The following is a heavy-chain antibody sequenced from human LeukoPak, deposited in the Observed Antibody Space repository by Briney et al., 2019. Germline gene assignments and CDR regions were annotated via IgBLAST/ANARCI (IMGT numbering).Heavy chain of an antibody. Sequence: GGSLRLSCVASGFTFSTYAMGWVRQVPGKGLEWVSSVSESGGSTYYADSVKGRFTISRDNSKDTLSLQMNSLRAEDTAVYYCAKPARTDYTDYWGQGTLVTVSS. CDR3: AKPARTDYTDY. V-gene: IGHV3-23*01. J-gene: IGHJ4*02. D-gene: IGHD1-14*01. CDR2: VSESGGST. CDR1: GFTFSTYA.